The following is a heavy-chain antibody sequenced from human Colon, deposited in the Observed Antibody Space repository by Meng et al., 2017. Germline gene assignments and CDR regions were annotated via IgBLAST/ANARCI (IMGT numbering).Heavy chain of an antibody. D-gene: IGHD6-13*01. CDR3: ARGVGSSWFDP. CDR1: GYTFTDNT. CDR2: VKSSTGVT. V-gene: IGHV1-2*02. Sequence: QVLLVQSGAGVKVPGASVKVSCKASGYTFTDNTVHWVRQAPGQGLEWLGCVKSSTGVTKYPQKFQGRVTMTRDASISTVYMDLTRLRSDDTVVYYCARGVGSSWFDPWGQGTLVTVSS. J-gene: IGHJ5*02.